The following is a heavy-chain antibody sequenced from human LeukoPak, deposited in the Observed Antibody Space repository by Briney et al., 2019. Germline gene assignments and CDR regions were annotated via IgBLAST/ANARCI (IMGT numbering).Heavy chain of an antibody. CDR1: GFTFDDYA. D-gene: IGHD3-10*01. J-gene: IGHJ5*02. CDR2: ISWNSGNI. CDR3: ARDGSLGLMVRYRNWFDP. V-gene: IGHV3-9*01. Sequence: LPGGSLRLSRAASGFTFDDYAMHWVRQAPRKGLEWVSGISWNSGNIGYADSVKGRFTISRDNSENTLYLQMNSLRAEDTAVYYCARDGSLGLMVRYRNWFDPWGQGTLVTVSS.